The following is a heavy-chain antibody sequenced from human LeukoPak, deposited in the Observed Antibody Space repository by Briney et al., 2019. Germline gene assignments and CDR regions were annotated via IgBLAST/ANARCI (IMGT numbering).Heavy chain of an antibody. D-gene: IGHD4-17*01. CDR3: ASARHGDYVWDY. V-gene: IGHV5-51*01. CDR1: GYSFTYW. J-gene: IGHJ4*02. Sequence: HGESLKISCKGSGYSFTYWIGWVRQMPGKGLEWMGIIYSGDSHTKYSPSFQGRVTISADKSISTAYLQWSSLEASDTAMYYCASARHGDYVWDYWGQGTPVTVSS. CDR2: IYSGDSHT.